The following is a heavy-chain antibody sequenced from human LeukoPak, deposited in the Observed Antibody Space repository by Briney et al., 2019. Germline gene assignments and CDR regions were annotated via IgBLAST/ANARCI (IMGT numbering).Heavy chain of an antibody. D-gene: IGHD3-10*01. CDR1: GNYW. V-gene: IGHV3-74*01. J-gene: IGHJ6*02. Sequence: PGGSLRLSCAASGNYWMHWVRQAPGKGLVWVSHINSDGSWTSYADSVKGRFTISKDNAKNTAYLQMNSLRAEDTAVYYCAYEWFGVARYGMDVWGQGTTVTVSS. CDR3: AYEWFGVARYGMDV. CDR2: INSDGSWT.